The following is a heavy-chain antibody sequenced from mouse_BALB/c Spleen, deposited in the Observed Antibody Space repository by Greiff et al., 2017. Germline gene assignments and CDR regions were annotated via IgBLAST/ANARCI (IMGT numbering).Heavy chain of an antibody. CDR1: GYSITSDYA. CDR3: ASWGDGYFSFAY. D-gene: IGHD2-3*01. CDR2: ISYSGST. J-gene: IGHJ3*01. V-gene: IGHV3-2*02. Sequence: VQLQQSGPGLVKPSQSLSLTCTVTGYSITSDYAWNWIRQFPGNKLEWMGYISYSGSTSYNPSLKSRISITRDTSKNQFFLQLNSVTTEDTATYYCASWGDGYFSFAYWGQGTLVTVSA.